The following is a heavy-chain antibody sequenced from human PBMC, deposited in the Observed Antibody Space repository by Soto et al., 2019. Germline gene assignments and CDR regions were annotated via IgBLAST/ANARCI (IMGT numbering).Heavy chain of an antibody. Sequence: QVQLQESGPGLVKPSQTLSLTCTVSGGSISSGGYYWSWIRQHPGKGLAWIGYIYYSGSTYYNPSLKSRVTTPVDTSKNHFSLKLSSVTAADTAVYYCARGPIMTGYRYFDYWGQGTLVTVSS. CDR1: GGSISSGGYY. J-gene: IGHJ4*02. CDR2: IYYSGST. D-gene: IGHD3-9*01. CDR3: ARGPIMTGYRYFDY. V-gene: IGHV4-31*03.